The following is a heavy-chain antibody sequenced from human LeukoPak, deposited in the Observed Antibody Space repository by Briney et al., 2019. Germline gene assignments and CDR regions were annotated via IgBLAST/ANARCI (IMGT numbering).Heavy chain of an antibody. D-gene: IGHD3-22*01. V-gene: IGHV1-69*05. J-gene: IGHJ5*02. CDR3: ARDEGYYDSSGYPYNWFDP. Sequence: ASVKVSCKASGGTFSSYAISWVRQAPGQGLEWMGGLIPIFGTANYAQKFQGRVTITTDESTSTAYMELSSLRSEDTAVYYCARDEGYYDSSGYPYNWFDPWGQGTLVTVSS. CDR2: LIPIFGTA. CDR1: GGTFSSYA.